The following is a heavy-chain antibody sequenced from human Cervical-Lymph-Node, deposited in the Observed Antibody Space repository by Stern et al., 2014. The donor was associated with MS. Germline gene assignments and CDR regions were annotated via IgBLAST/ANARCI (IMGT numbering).Heavy chain of an antibody. Sequence: QVQLVQSGAEVKKPGASVKVSCKASGYTFTSYYMNWVRQAPGQGLEWMGIINPSGGSTSYAQKFQGRVTMTRDTSTSTVYMELSSLRSEDTAVYYCARRDYGDYVGGYYYGMDVWGQGTTVTVSS. J-gene: IGHJ6*02. CDR3: ARRDYGDYVGGYYYGMDV. V-gene: IGHV1-46*03. CDR2: INPSGGST. CDR1: GYTFTSYY. D-gene: IGHD4-17*01.